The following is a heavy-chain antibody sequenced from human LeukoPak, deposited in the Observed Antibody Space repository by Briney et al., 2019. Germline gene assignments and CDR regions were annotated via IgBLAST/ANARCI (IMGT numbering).Heavy chain of an antibody. CDR2: IYPGNSKT. V-gene: IGHV5-51*01. D-gene: IGHD2-15*01. CDR3: ASRYCSGGSCYSDDPFDI. CDR1: GYIFISYW. J-gene: IGHJ3*02. Sequence: GESLKISCKGSGYIFISYWIGWVRQMPGKGLEWMGMIYPGNSKTRHSPSFQGQVTISADKSISTAYLQWSRLKASDTAMYYCASRYCSGGSCYSDDPFDIWGQGTMVTVSS.